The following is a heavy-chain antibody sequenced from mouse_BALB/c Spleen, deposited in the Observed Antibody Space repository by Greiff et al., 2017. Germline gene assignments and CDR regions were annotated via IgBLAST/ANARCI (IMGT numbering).Heavy chain of an antibody. Sequence: VNVVESGPGLVAPSQTLSITCTVSGFSLTGYGVNWVRQPPGKGLEWLGMIWGDGSTDYYSAIKSRLSISKDNSKSQVFLKMNSLQTDDTARYYCARDHYDYDGYFDVWGAGTTVTVSS. V-gene: IGHV2-6-7*01. J-gene: IGHJ1*01. D-gene: IGHD2-4*01. CDR3: ARDHYDYDGYFDV. CDR2: IWGDGST. CDR1: GFSLTGYG.